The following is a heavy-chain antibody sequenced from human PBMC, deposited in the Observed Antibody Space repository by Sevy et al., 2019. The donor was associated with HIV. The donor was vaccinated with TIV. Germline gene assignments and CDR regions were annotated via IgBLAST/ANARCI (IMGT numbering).Heavy chain of an antibody. V-gene: IGHV4-38-2*01. CDR3: ARQTSNVDTAHFDY. CDR1: SYSISSDYY. J-gene: IGHJ4*02. Sequence: SETLSLTCAVSSYSISSDYYWGWIRQPPGKGLEWIGSIYHSGRTQYNASLKSRVTISVDTSKNQFSLKLTSVTAADTAVYYCARQTSNVDTAHFDYWGQGTLVTVSS. D-gene: IGHD5-18*01. CDR2: IYHSGRT.